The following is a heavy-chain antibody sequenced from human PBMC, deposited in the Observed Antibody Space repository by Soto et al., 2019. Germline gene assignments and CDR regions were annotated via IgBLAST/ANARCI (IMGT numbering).Heavy chain of an antibody. CDR3: ARAGRGYSYGYYFDY. D-gene: IGHD5-18*01. CDR1: GGSFSGYY. Sequence: SETLSLTCAVYGGSFSGYYWSWIRQPPGKGLEWIGEINHSGSTNYNPSLKSRVTISVDTSKNQLSLKLSSVTAADTAVYYCARAGRGYSYGYYFDYWGQGTLVTVSS. J-gene: IGHJ4*02. CDR2: INHSGST. V-gene: IGHV4-34*01.